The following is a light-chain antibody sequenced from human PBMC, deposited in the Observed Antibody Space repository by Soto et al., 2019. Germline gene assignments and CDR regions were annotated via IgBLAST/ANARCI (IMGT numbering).Light chain of an antibody. CDR3: QQTYSTLCT. J-gene: IGKJ3*01. Sequence: DIPMTQSPSALSASVGDRVTITCRASQSISRYLNWYQQKPGKAPEPLIYAASSLQSGVPSRFSGSGSGTDFTLTISNLQPEDFATYFWQQTYSTLCTFGPGTKVEIK. V-gene: IGKV1-39*01. CDR1: QSISRY. CDR2: AAS.